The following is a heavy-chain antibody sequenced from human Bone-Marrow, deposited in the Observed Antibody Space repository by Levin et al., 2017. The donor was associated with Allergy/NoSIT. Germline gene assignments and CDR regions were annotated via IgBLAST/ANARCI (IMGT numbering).Heavy chain of an antibody. V-gene: IGHV5-51*01. J-gene: IGHJ6*02. CDR2: IYPDDSET. Sequence: GESLKISCKASGYSFTDYWIGWVRQMPGKGLEWVGIIYPDDSETRYSPSFQGQVSISVDKSISTASLRWRSLKALATAMYYCARTDYGGKYRYYEYYGMDVWGQGTTVTVSS. D-gene: IGHD4-17*01. CDR3: ARTDYGGKYRYYEYYGMDV. CDR1: GYSFTDYW.